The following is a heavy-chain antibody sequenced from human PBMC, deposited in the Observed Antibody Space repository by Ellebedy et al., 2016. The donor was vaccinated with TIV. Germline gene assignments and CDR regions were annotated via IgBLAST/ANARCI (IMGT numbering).Heavy chain of an antibody. J-gene: IGHJ6*02. Sequence: PGGSLRLSCAASGFTFSSYAIHWVRQAPGKGLEWVAVISYDGSNKYYADSVKGRFTISRDNSKNTLSLQMNSLRGDDTAVYYCARDFVRGPTDYYYAMDVWGQGTTVTVSS. CDR2: ISYDGSNK. V-gene: IGHV3-30-3*01. D-gene: IGHD3-16*02. CDR3: ARDFVRGPTDYYYAMDV. CDR1: GFTFSSYA.